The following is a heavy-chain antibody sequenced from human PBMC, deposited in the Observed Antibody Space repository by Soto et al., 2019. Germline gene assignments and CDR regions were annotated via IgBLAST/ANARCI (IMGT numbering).Heavy chain of an antibody. V-gene: IGHV4-39*01. CDR2: FSYSGST. D-gene: IGHD2-8*01. CDR1: GGSISSGSYY. CDR3: AKGSRLVLMVYATNFDY. J-gene: IGHJ4*02. Sequence: PSETLSLTCTVSGGSISSGSYYWDWIRQPPGKGLEWIGSFSYSGSTYYNPSLKSRVTISVDTSNNHFSLRLSSVTAADTAVYYCAKGSRLVLMVYATNFDYWGQGTLVTVSS.